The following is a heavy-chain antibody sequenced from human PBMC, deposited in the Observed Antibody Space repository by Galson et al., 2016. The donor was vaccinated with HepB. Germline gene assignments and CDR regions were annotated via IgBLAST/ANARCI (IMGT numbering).Heavy chain of an antibody. CDR1: GFTFRSHA. Sequence: SLRLSCAVSGFTFRSHAMSWVRQAPGKGLEWVSTISGSGGGTLYADSVKGRLTISRDNSKNTLYLQMNSLRAEDTAVYYCAKDPSQKYYFDYWGQGTLVTVSS. CDR2: ISGSGGGT. CDR3: AKDPSQKYYFDY. V-gene: IGHV3-23*01. J-gene: IGHJ4*02.